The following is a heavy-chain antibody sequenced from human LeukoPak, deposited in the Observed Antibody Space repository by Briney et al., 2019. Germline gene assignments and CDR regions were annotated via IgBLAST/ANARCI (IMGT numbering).Heavy chain of an antibody. CDR3: ARARILTGYPYYYYYGMGV. Sequence: ASVKVSCTASGYTFTTYGISWVRQAPGQGPEWMGWISTYSGNTHYAQELQGRVTLTTDTSTSTAYMDLRSLRSDDTAVYYCARARILTGYPYYYYYGMGVWGQGTTVTVSS. J-gene: IGHJ6*02. D-gene: IGHD3-9*01. CDR1: GYTFTTYG. V-gene: IGHV1-18*01. CDR2: ISTYSGNT.